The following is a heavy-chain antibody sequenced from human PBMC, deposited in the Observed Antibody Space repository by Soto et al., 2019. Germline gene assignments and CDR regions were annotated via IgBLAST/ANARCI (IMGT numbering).Heavy chain of an antibody. CDR1: GFTFSSYS. D-gene: IGHD3-10*01. V-gene: IGHV3-21*06. CDR2: INSGSSYI. Sequence: PGGSLRLSCAASGFTFSSYSMNWVRQAPGKGLEWVSSINSGSSYIYYADSVKGRFTISRDNAKNSLYLQMNSLRAEDMAVYYCARSSGGSGKLWNYYGMDVWGQGTTVTVSS. CDR3: ARSSGGSGKLWNYYGMDV. J-gene: IGHJ6*02.